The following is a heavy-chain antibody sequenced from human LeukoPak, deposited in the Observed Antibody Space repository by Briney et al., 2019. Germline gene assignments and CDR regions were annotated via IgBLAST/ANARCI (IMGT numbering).Heavy chain of an antibody. J-gene: IGHJ4*02. CDR1: GGSMSDYY. V-gene: IGHV4-59*12. CDR3: AREGVVVTAIDY. D-gene: IGHD2-21*02. Sequence: SETLSLTCTVSGGSMSDYYWSWIRQPPGKGLEWIGYIYYSGSTSYNPSLKSRVTISVDTSKSQFSLKLSSVTAADTAVYYCAREGVVVTAIDYWGQGTLVTVSS. CDR2: IYYSGST.